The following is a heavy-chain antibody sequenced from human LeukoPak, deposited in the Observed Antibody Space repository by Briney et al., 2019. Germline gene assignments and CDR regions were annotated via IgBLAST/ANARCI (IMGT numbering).Heavy chain of an antibody. CDR2: MNPNSGNT. CDR1: GYTFTSYD. D-gene: IGHD1-26*01. CDR3: ARVGATVSDAFDI. Sequence: ASVKVSCKASGYTFTSYDINWVRQATGQGLEWMGWMNPNSGNTGYAQKLQGRVTMTTDTSTSTAYMELRSPRSDDTAVYYCARVGATVSDAFDIWGQGTMVTVSS. V-gene: IGHV1-8*01. J-gene: IGHJ3*02.